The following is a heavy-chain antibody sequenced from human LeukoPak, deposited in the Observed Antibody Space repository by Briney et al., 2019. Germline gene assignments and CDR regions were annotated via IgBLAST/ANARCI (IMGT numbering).Heavy chain of an antibody. CDR3: ARDLHYYVAMDL. V-gene: IGHV3-7*05. J-gene: IGHJ6*02. CDR1: GFTFSRFC. D-gene: IGHD3-10*02. Sequence: GGSLRLSCAASGFTFSRFCMKWVRQAPGRGLEWVANIDQSGGRNNYVDSVKGRFTISRDNAKNSLFLEMSSLRVEDTALYYCARDLHYYVAMDLWGQGTTVTVSS. CDR2: IDQSGGRN.